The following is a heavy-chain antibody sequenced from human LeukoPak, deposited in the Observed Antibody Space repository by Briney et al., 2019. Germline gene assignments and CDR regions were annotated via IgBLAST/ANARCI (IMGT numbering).Heavy chain of an antibody. V-gene: IGHV3-30*02. CDR3: AKTRQAAVNWFDP. J-gene: IGHJ5*02. D-gene: IGHD2-15*01. CDR1: GFTFSSYG. CDR2: IRSDGSNK. Sequence: PGGSLRLSCAASGFTFSSYGMHWVRQAPGKGLEWVAFIRSDGSNKYYADSVKGRFTISRDNSKNTLYLQMNSLRAEDTAVYYCAKTRQAAVNWFDPWGQGTLVTVSS.